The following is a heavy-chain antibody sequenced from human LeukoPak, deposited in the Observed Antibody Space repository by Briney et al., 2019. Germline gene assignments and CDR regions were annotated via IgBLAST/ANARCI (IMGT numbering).Heavy chain of an antibody. CDR3: TKEVWGSYLD. D-gene: IGHD3-16*02. V-gene: IGHV3-23*01. CDR2: ISRGAIDI. J-gene: IGHJ4*02. Sequence: GGSLRLSCAASGFPFGIYAMTWVRQAPGKGLEWVSAISRGAIDIYYADSVQGRFTISRDDSKNAVYLQMNNLRSEDTAVYYCTKEVWGSYLDWGQGTLVTVSS. CDR1: GFPFGIYA.